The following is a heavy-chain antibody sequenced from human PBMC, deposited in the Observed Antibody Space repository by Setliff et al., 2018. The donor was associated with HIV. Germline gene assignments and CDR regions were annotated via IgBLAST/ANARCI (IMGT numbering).Heavy chain of an antibody. CDR1: GFTFSSYS. J-gene: IGHJ4*02. CDR2: ISSSSSYI. D-gene: IGHD2-15*01. CDR3: ARDLAWIVVAAYEFDY. Sequence: GGSLRLSCAASGFTFSSYSMNWVRQAPGKGLEWVSSISSSSSYIYYADSVKGRFTISRDNAKNSLYLQMNSLRAEDTAVYYCARDLAWIVVAAYEFDYWGQGTLVTVSS. V-gene: IGHV3-21*01.